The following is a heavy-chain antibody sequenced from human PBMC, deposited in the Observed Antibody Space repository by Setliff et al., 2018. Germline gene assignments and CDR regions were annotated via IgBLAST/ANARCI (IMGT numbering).Heavy chain of an antibody. J-gene: IGHJ3*02. D-gene: IGHD6-13*01. CDR1: GYTFTGYY. CDR3: ARAGGSSSWYDAFDI. V-gene: IGHV1-2*02. CDR2: INPNSGGT. Sequence: ASVKVSCKASGYTFTGYYMHWVRQAPGQGLEWMGWINPNSGGTNYAQKFQGRVTMTRDTSISTAYMELSRLRSDDTAVYYCARAGGSSSWYDAFDIWGQGTMVTVSS.